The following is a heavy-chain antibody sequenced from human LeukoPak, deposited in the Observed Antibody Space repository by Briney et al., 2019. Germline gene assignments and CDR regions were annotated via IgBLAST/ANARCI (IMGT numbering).Heavy chain of an antibody. Sequence: PGGSLRLSCAASGFTFSNAWMSWVRQAPGKGRDWVGRIKSKTDGGTTDYAAPVKGRFTISRDDSKNTLYLQMNSLKTEDTAVYYCTTGSSMIVVVTPPFDYWGQGTLVTVSS. CDR2: IKSKTDGGTT. J-gene: IGHJ4*02. V-gene: IGHV3-15*01. D-gene: IGHD3-22*01. CDR3: TTGSSMIVVVTPPFDY. CDR1: GFTFSNAW.